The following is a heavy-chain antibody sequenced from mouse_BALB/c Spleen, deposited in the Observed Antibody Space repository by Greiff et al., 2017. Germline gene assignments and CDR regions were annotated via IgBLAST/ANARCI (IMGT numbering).Heavy chain of an antibody. V-gene: IGHV5-4*02. Sequence: EVMLVESGGGLVKPGGSLKLSCAASGFTFSDYYMYWVRQTPEKRLGWVATISDGGSYTYYPDSVKGRFTISRDNAKNNLYLQMSSLKSEDTAMYYGARGGGDAYFDYWGQGTTLTVSS. J-gene: IGHJ2*01. CDR3: ARGGGDAYFDY. D-gene: IGHD3-3*01. CDR2: ISDGGSYT. CDR1: GFTFSDYY.